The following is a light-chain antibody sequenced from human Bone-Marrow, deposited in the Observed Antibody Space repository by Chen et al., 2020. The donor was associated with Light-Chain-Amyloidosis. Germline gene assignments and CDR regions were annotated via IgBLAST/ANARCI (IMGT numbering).Light chain of an antibody. J-gene: IGLJ3*02. Sequence: SYVLTQPSSVSVAPGQTATIACGGNNIGSTSVHWYQQTPGQAPLLVVYDDSDRPSGIPERVSGCNSGNTATLTISRVEAGDEADDYCQVWDRSSDRPVFGGGTKLTVL. CDR2: DDS. V-gene: IGLV3-21*02. CDR1: NIGSTS. CDR3: QVWDRSSDRPV.